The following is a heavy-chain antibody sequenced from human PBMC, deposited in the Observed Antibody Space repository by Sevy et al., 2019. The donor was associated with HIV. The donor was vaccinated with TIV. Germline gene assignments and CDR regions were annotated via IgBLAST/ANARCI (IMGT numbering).Heavy chain of an antibody. CDR2: INPNSGDT. CDR3: ARYTYIWGSYRNPHAFDI. V-gene: IGHV1-2*02. CDR1: GYTFTGYY. Sequence: ASVKVSCKASGYTFTGYYIHWVRQAPGLGLEWMGWINPNSGDTSYAQKFQGRVTMTRDTSISTAYMDLSRLRSDDTAVYYCARYTYIWGSYRNPHAFDIWGQGTMVTVSS. J-gene: IGHJ3*02. D-gene: IGHD3-16*02.